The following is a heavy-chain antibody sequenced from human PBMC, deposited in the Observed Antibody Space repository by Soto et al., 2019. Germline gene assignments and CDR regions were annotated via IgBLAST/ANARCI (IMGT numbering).Heavy chain of an antibody. CDR3: VHRRRGDYSFYY. CDR1: GFSLSTSGVG. J-gene: IGHJ4*02. D-gene: IGHD4-17*01. V-gene: IGHV2-5*02. CDR2: IYWDDDK. Sequence: QITLKESGPTLVKPTQTLTLTCTFSGFSLSTSGVGVAWIRQPPGKALEWLALIYWDDDKRYSPSLKSRLTITKHTSKNQWVLTMTNVDPVDTATYYCVHRRRGDYSFYYWGQGTLVTVSS.